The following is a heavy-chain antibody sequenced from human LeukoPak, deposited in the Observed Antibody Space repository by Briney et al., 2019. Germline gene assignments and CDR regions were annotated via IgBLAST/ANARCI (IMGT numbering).Heavy chain of an antibody. CDR2: ISGSGGST. Sequence: PGGSLRLSCAASGFTFSSYAMSWVHQAPGKGLKWVSAISGSGGSTYYADSVKGRFTISRDISKNTLYLQMNSLRACDTAVYCCAKEGYRGIAVALIYFDYSLRGTIVTDSS. J-gene: IGHJ4*02. CDR1: GFTFSSYA. V-gene: IGHV3-23*01. D-gene: IGHD6-19*01. CDR3: AKEGYRGIAVALIYFDY.